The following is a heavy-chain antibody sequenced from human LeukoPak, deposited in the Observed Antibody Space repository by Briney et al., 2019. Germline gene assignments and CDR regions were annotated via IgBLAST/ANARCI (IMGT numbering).Heavy chain of an antibody. CDR2: INPNSGGT. CDR1: GYTFTGYY. J-gene: IGHJ5*02. CDR3: ARWEAYSSSLEFDP. D-gene: IGHD6-19*01. V-gene: IGHV1-2*02. Sequence: GASVKVSCKASGYTFTGYYMHWVRQAPGQGLEWMGWINPNSGGTNYAQKFQGRVTMTRDTSISTAYMELSRLRSDDTAVYYCARWEAYSSSLEFDPWGQGTLVTVSS.